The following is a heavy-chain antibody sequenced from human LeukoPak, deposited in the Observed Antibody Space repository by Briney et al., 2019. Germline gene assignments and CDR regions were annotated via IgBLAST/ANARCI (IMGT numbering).Heavy chain of an antibody. CDR3: ARDGYQPLDVTYFQH. CDR2: ISAYNGNT. J-gene: IGHJ1*01. D-gene: IGHD2-2*01. Sequence: ASVKVSCKASGYTFTSYGISWVRQAPGQGLEWMGWISAYNGNTKNAQRLQGRVSMTTDTSTSTACLELRSLRSDETAVYHCARDGYQPLDVTYFQHWGQGTLVTVSS. V-gene: IGHV1-18*01. CDR1: GYTFTSYG.